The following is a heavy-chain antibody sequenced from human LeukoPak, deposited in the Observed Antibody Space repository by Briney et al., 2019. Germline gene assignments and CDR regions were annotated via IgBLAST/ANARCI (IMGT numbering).Heavy chain of an antibody. CDR1: GGSIRSGGYY. D-gene: IGHD3-9*01. CDR3: ARARYVNSFYAFDI. CDR2: IYYSGST. Sequence: ESSETLSLTCTVSGGSIRSGGYYWSWIRQHPGKGLEWIGNIYYSGSTYYNPSLKSRFAISVDTSQNQFSLTLSSVTAADTAVYYCARARYVNSFYAFDIWGQGTLVTVSS. V-gene: IGHV4-31*03. J-gene: IGHJ3*02.